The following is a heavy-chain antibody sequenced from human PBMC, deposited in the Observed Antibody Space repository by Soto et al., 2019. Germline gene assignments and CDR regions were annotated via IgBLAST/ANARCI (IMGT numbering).Heavy chain of an antibody. D-gene: IGHD2-2*01. CDR2: IIPISGTA. J-gene: IGHJ6*02. V-gene: IGHV1-69*01. Sequence: QVQLVQSGAEVKKPGSSVKVSCKASGGTFSNYAISWVRQAPGQGLEWMGGIIPISGTANYAQKFRGRVTITAGESTSTAYMELSSLRSEDTAVYYCARSQGSSTSLEIYYYYYYGMDVWGQGTTVTVPS. CDR3: ARSQGSSTSLEIYYYYYYGMDV. CDR1: GGTFSNYA.